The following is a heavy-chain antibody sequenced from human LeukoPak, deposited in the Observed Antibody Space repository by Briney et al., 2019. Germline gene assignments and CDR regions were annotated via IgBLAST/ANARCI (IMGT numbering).Heavy chain of an antibody. Sequence: ASVKVSCKASGGTFSSYAISWVRQAPGQGLEWMGGIIPIFGTTNYAQKFQGRVTITADESTSTAHMELSSLRSEDTAMYYCARNLLDSSTWYGVGYWGQGTLVTVSS. CDR2: IIPIFGTT. D-gene: IGHD6-13*01. J-gene: IGHJ4*02. CDR1: GGTFSSYA. CDR3: ARNLLDSSTWYGVGY. V-gene: IGHV1-69*13.